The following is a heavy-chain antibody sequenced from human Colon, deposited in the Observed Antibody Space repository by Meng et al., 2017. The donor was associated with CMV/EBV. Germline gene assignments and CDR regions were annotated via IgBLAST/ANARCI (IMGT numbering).Heavy chain of an antibody. D-gene: IGHD4-11*01. V-gene: IGHV3-66*02. CDR2: IYSGGST. CDR1: GFIVGSNY. J-gene: IGHJ4*02. Sequence: GESLKISCAASGFIVGSNYLAWVRQAPGKGLEWVSVIYSGGSTFYADSVKGRFTISRDNSKNTLYLQMNSLRAEDTAVYYCARDSPSNYGYYFDYWGQGTLVTVSS. CDR3: ARDSPSNYGYYFDY.